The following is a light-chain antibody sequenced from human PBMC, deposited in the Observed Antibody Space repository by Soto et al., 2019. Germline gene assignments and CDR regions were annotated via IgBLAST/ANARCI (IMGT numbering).Light chain of an antibody. J-gene: IGKJ1*01. CDR3: QQYNNWWT. Sequence: EVVLTQSPGTLSLSPGEKATLSCRASQSVSSNYLAWHQQKPGQAPRLIIYGASDRATGIPDRFSGSGSGTEFTLTISSLQSEDFAVYYCQQYNNWWTFGQGTKVDIK. V-gene: IGKV3D-15*01. CDR1: QSVSSN. CDR2: GAS.